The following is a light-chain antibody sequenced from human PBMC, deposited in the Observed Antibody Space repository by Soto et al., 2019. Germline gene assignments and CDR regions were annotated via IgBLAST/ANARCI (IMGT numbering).Light chain of an antibody. Sequence: QFALTQPPSASGSPGQSVTISCTGTSSDVGGYDYVSWYQQRPGKAPKLLIHEVTKRPSGAPDRFSGSKSGNTASLTVSGLQAEDEADYYCSSYAGRTLYVFGTGTKVTVL. CDR1: SSDVGGYDY. CDR3: SSYAGRTLYV. V-gene: IGLV2-8*01. CDR2: EVT. J-gene: IGLJ1*01.